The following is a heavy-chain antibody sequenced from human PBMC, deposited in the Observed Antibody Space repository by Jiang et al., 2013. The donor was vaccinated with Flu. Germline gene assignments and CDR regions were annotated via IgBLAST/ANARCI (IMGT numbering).Heavy chain of an antibody. CDR2: IYYSGST. V-gene: IGHV4-39*01. CDR3: GYLSVAGTHGY. J-gene: IGHJ4*02. Sequence: PGLVKPSETLSLTCTVSGGSISSSSYYWGWIRQPPGKGLEWIGSIYYSGSTYYNPSLKSRVTISVDTSKNQFSLKLSSVTAADTAVYYCGYLSVAGTHGYWGQGTLVTVSS. CDR1: GGSISSSSYY. D-gene: IGHD1-1*01.